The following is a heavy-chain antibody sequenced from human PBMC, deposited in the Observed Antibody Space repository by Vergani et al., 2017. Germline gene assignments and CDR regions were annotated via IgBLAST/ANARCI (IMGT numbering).Heavy chain of an antibody. Sequence: EVQLVESGGGVVQPGGSLRLSCAASGFTFSSYSMNWVRQAPGKGLEWVSSISSSSSYIYYADSVKGRFTISRDNAKNSLYLQMNSLRAEDTAVYYCAREWHSYGYDFDYWGQGTLVTVSS. V-gene: IGHV3-21*01. D-gene: IGHD5-18*01. CDR3: AREWHSYGYDFDY. CDR2: ISSSSSYI. CDR1: GFTFSSYS. J-gene: IGHJ4*02.